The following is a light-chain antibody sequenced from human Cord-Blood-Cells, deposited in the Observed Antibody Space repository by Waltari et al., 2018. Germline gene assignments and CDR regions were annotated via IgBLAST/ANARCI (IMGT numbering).Light chain of an antibody. V-gene: IGKV1-5*03. CDR3: QQYNSYST. CDR1: QSISSW. CDR2: KAS. J-gene: IGKJ1*01. Sequence: IQMTQSPSTLSASVGDRVTITCRASQSISSWLAWYQQKPGKAPKLLIYKASSLESVVPSRFSGSGSGTEFTLTISSLQPDDFATYYCQQYNSYSTFGQGTKVEIK.